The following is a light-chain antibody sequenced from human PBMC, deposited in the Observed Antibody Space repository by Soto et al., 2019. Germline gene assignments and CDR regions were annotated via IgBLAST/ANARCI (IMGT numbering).Light chain of an antibody. CDR1: QSVSSW. V-gene: IGKV1-5*03. CDR2: KTS. Sequence: DIQMTQSPSTLSASVGDRVTITCRAGQSVSSWLAWYQQKSGKAPRLLIYKTSTLESGVPSRFSGSGSGTEFTLTISSLQPDDFATYYCQQYNSYWTFGQGTKVEIK. J-gene: IGKJ1*01. CDR3: QQYNSYWT.